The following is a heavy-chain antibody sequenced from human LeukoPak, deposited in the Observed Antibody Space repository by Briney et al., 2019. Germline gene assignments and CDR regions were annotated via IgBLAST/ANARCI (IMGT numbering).Heavy chain of an antibody. Sequence: GGSLRLSCAASGFTFSSYSMNWVRQAPGKGLEWVSSISSSSSYIYYADSVKGRFTISRDNAKNSLYLQMNSLRAEDTAVYYCARVYCSGGSCFRRWDYMDVWGKGTTVTVSS. CDR3: ARVYCSGGSCFRRWDYMDV. J-gene: IGHJ6*03. D-gene: IGHD2-15*01. CDR2: ISSSSSYI. CDR1: GFTFSSYS. V-gene: IGHV3-21*01.